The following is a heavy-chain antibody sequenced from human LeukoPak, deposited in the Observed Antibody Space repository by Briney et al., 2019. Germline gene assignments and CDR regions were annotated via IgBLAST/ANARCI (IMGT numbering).Heavy chain of an antibody. CDR1: GFTFDDYG. CDR3: ARGGGDSGFLDY. Sequence: GGSLRLSCAASGFTFDDYGMSWVRQAPEKGLEWVSGINWNGGSTGYADSVKGRFTISRDNAKNSLYLQMNSLRAEDTALYHCARGGGDSGFLDYWGQGTLVTVSS. D-gene: IGHD6-19*01. J-gene: IGHJ4*02. V-gene: IGHV3-20*01. CDR2: INWNGGST.